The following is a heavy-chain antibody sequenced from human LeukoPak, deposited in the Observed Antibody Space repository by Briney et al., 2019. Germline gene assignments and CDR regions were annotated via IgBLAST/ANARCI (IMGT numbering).Heavy chain of an antibody. CDR3: ARDDGYCTNGVCYSAFDY. CDR1: GFTFSYYY. CDR2: IISSGSTI. J-gene: IGHJ4*02. V-gene: IGHV3-11*01. D-gene: IGHD2-8*01. Sequence: GSLSLSCAASGFTFSYYYMSWIRPAPGKGLEWVSYIISSGSTIYYADSVKGRFTISRDNAKNSLYLQMNSLRAEDTAVYYCARDDGYCTNGVCYSAFDYWGQGTLVTVSS.